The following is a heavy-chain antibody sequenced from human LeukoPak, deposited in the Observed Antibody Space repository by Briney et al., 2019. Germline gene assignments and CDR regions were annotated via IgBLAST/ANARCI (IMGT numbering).Heavy chain of an antibody. V-gene: IGHV4-59*08. J-gene: IGHJ6*02. D-gene: IGHD3-10*01. CDR3: ARGSGSYPYGMDV. CDR1: GGSISSYY. Sequence: SETLSLTCTVSGGSISSYYWSWIRQPPGKGLEWIGYIYYSGNTNYNPSLKSRVTISVDTSKNQFSLKVSSVTAADTAVYYCARGSGSYPYGMDVWGQGTTVTVSS. CDR2: IYYSGNT.